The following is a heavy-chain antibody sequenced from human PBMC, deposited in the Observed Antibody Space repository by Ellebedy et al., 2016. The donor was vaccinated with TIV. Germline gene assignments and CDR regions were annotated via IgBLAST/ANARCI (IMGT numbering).Heavy chain of an antibody. Sequence: WVRQAPGKGLEWIGSVRYSGDSYYNPSLQSRITISVDTSKNQSSLSLTSVTAADTALYFCARHRGFYSGWTFDYWGLGTLVTVSS. V-gene: IGHV4-39*07. CDR2: VRYSGDS. D-gene: IGHD5-12*01. CDR3: ARHRGFYSGWTFDY. J-gene: IGHJ4*02.